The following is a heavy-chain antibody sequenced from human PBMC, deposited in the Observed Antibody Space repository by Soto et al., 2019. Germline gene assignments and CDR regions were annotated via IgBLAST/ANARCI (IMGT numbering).Heavy chain of an antibody. Sequence: GGSLRLSCAASGFTFSSYAMHWVRQAPGKGLEWVAVISYDGSNKYYADSVKGRFNISRDNSKNTLYLQMNSLRAEDTAVYYWARESGSSSWTYYYGMDVWGQGTTVTVSS. D-gene: IGHD6-13*01. CDR3: ARESGSSSWTYYYGMDV. J-gene: IGHJ6*02. CDR2: ISYDGSNK. V-gene: IGHV3-30-3*01. CDR1: GFTFSSYA.